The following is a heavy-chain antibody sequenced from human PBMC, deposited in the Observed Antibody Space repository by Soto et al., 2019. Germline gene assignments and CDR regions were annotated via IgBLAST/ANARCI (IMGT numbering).Heavy chain of an antibody. D-gene: IGHD7-27*01. J-gene: IGHJ3*02. V-gene: IGHV3-74*01. CDR2: INSDGSST. CDR1: GFTFSSYW. CDR3: ARSLGMGAFDI. Sequence: GGSLRLSCAASGFTFSSYWMHWVRQAPGKGLVWVSRINSDGSSTSYADSVKGRFTISRDNAKNTLYLQMNSLRAEDTVVYYCARSLGMGAFDIWGQGTMVTVSS.